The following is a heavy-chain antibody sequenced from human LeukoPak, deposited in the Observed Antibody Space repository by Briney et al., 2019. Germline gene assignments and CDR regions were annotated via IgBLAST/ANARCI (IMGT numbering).Heavy chain of an antibody. CDR3: ARHCWYYDFWSGSEPGWFDP. D-gene: IGHD3-3*01. CDR1: GGSISSSSYY. J-gene: IGHJ5*02. V-gene: IGHV4-39*07. CDR2: IYYSGST. Sequence: SETLSLTCTVSGGSISSSSYYWGWIRQPPGKGLEWIGSIYYSGSTYYNPSLKSRVTISVDTSKNQFSLKLSSVTAADTAVYYCARHCWYYDFWSGSEPGWFDPWGQGTLVTVSS.